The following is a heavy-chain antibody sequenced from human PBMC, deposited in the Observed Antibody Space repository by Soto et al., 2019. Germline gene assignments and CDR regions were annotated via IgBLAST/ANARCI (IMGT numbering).Heavy chain of an antibody. D-gene: IGHD5-18*01. J-gene: IGHJ4*02. CDR2: IYTTGSS. CDR1: GDSTSTYS. V-gene: IGHV4-4*07. Sequence: QVQLQESGPGLVKPSEHLSLTCTFSGDSTSTYSWNWIRQPAGKGLEWIGRIYTTGSSNYNPSLGSRIVISVETSKNQFFLKLSSVTAADTVVDYCAGAAYNYGTFDSWGKGTLVTVSS. CDR3: AGAAYNYGTFDS.